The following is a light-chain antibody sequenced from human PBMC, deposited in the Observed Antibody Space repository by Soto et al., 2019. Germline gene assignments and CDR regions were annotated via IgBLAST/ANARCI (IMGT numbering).Light chain of an antibody. CDR3: QQYNSYSGT. Sequence: DIEMTQSPSTLSASVGDRVTISCRASQSISSWLAWYQQKPGRAPDLLIFHASSLESGVPSRFSGSGSGTEFTLTISSLQPEDFVTYYCQQYNSYSGTFGQGTKVEIK. V-gene: IGKV1-5*01. J-gene: IGKJ1*01. CDR2: HAS. CDR1: QSISSW.